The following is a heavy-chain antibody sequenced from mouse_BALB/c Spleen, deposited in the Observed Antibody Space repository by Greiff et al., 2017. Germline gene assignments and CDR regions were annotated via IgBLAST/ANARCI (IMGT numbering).Heavy chain of an antibody. CDR3: ARSTDYAMDY. CDR1: GFTFSSFG. J-gene: IGHJ4*01. CDR2: ISSGSSTI. Sequence: EVNLVESGGGLVQPGGSRKLSCAASGFTFSSFGMHWVRQAPEKGLEWVAYISSGSSTIYYADTVKGRFTISRDNPKNTLFLQMTSLRSEDTAMYYCARSTDYAMDYWGQGTSVTVSS. V-gene: IGHV5-17*02.